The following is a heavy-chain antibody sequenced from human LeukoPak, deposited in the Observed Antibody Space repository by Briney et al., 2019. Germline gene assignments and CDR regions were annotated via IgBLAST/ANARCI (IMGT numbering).Heavy chain of an antibody. CDR3: LTVRKYLRVGWNSNFDY. V-gene: IGHV3-23*01. CDR2: ISGRAGTT. J-gene: IGHJ4*02. Sequence: GGSLRPSCAASGFTFSSYAMSWVRLTPGKGLEWVSTISGRAGTTHYADSVKGRFTISRDNSKNTLYLQMNSLRAEDTAVYYCLTVRKYLRVGWNSNFDYWGQGTLVTVSS. CDR1: GFTFSSYA. D-gene: IGHD1-7*01.